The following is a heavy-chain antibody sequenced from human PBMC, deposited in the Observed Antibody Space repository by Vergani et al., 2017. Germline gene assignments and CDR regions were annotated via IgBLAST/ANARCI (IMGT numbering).Heavy chain of an antibody. V-gene: IGHV4-38-2*01. CDR1: GYSISSTYY. D-gene: IGHD6-19*01. CDR3: ARHSTVEWLVKLGWIDP. J-gene: IGHJ5*02. CDR2: IYHSGST. Sequence: QVQLQESGPGLVKPSETLSLTCAVSGYSISSTYYWGWIRQPPGKGLEWIGSIYHSGSTYNNPSLKSRVTISVDTSKNQFSLKLSSVTAADTAVYFCARHSTVEWLVKLGWIDPWGQGILVTVSS.